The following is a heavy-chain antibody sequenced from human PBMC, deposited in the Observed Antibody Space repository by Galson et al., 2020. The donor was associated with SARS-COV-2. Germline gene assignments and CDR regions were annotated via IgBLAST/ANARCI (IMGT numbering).Heavy chain of an antibody. CDR2: IWSDGNNK. Sequence: GGSLRLSCAASGFTFSTYAMYWVRQAPGKGLEWVAVIWSDGNNKYYLDSVKGRFTISRDNSKNTVNLQMNGLRAEDTAVYYCTTSIIVPGTLDYWGQGTLVSVSS. J-gene: IGHJ4*02. CDR3: TTSIIVPGTLDY. CDR1: GFTFSTYA. V-gene: IGHV3-33*01. D-gene: IGHD3-22*01.